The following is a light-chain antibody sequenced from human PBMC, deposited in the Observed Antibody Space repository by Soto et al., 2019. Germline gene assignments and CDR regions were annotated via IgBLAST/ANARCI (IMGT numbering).Light chain of an antibody. Sequence: EIVLTQSPGTLSLSPGERGTLSCRASQSVSSSFLAWYLQNPGQAPRLLIYGASSRATGIPDRFSGSGSGTDFTLTISRLEPEDFAVYYCQQYGSSPRTFGGGTKVDIK. CDR3: QQYGSSPRT. CDR2: GAS. J-gene: IGKJ4*01. CDR1: QSVSSSF. V-gene: IGKV3-20*01.